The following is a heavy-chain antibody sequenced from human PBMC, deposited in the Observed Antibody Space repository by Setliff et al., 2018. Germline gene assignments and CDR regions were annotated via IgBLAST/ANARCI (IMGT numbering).Heavy chain of an antibody. V-gene: IGHV3-23*01. CDR2: ISSTITST. CDR3: AKHGAYNDFLTGYNFYYDMDV. D-gene: IGHD3-9*01. Sequence: GGSLRLSCAASGLTLSSSAMAWVRQAPGKGLEWVSAISSTITSTYYADSVKGRFTISRDNSKNTLYLQMNSLRAEDTAVYYCAKHGAYNDFLTGYNFYYDMDVWGQGTTVTVSS. CDR1: GLTLSSSA. J-gene: IGHJ6*02.